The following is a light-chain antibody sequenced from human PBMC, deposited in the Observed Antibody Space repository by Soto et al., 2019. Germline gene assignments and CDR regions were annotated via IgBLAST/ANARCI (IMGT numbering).Light chain of an antibody. Sequence: EIVMTQSPATLSVSPGERATLVCRASQSVIRNLAWYQQKPCQAPRLLIYGASARAAGIPARFSGSGSGTEFTLTISSLESEDSAVYYCQQYGSWPPCTFSLGTKVEV. CDR2: GAS. V-gene: IGKV3D-15*01. J-gene: IGKJ1*01. CDR1: QSVIRN. CDR3: QQYGSWPPCT.